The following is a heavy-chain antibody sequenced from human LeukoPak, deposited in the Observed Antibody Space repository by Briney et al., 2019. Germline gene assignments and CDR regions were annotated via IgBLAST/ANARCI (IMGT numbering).Heavy chain of an antibody. CDR1: GYNFRSYG. CDR2: VNTYNGST. D-gene: IGHD3-9*01. V-gene: IGHV1-18*01. J-gene: IGHJ4*02. Sequence: GASVKVSCKASGYNFRSYGINWVRQAPGQGLEWMGWVNTYNGSTNYAQKLQGRVTMTTDTSTSTAYMELRSLRSDDTAVYYCARSSRNYDILTGYYNQLEFVYWGQGTLVTVSS. CDR3: ARSSRNYDILTGYYNQLEFVY.